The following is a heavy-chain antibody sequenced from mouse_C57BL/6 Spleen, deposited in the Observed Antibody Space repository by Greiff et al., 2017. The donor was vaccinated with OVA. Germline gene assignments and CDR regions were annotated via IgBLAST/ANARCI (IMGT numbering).Heavy chain of an antibody. Sequence: QVQLQQPGAELVRPGSSVKLSCKASGYTFTSYWMDWVKQRPGQGLEWIGNIYPSDSETHYNQKFKDKATLTVDKSSSTAYMQLSSLTSEDSAVDYCARLYTTVVAGDWYFDVWGKGTTVTVSS. CDR3: ARLYTTVVAGDWYFDV. CDR2: IYPSDSET. D-gene: IGHD1-1*01. J-gene: IGHJ1*03. CDR1: GYTFTSYW. V-gene: IGHV1-61*01.